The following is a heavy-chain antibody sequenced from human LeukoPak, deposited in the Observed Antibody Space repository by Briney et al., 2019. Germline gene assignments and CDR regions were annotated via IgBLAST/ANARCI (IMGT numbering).Heavy chain of an antibody. J-gene: IGHJ3*02. D-gene: IGHD3-3*01. CDR3: ARASTYYDFWSGVAFAFDI. CDR1: GFTFSRYS. CDR2: IYSGGST. Sequence: PGGSLRLSCAASGFTFSRYSVSWVRQAPGKGLEWVSVIYSGGSTYYADSVKGRFTISRDNSKNTLYLQMNSLRAEDTAVYYCARASTYYDFWSGVAFAFDIWGQGTMVTVSS. V-gene: IGHV3-53*01.